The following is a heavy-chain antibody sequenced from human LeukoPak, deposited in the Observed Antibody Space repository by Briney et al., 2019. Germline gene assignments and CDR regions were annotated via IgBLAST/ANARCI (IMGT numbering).Heavy chain of an antibody. J-gene: IGHJ4*01. CDR2: INYSGTT. Sequence: PSETLSLTCTVSSGSFSSSSYFCGWIRQPPGMGLEWIETINYSGTTYYNPSLKSRVTTSVDTSRNQFSLKLKSVTATDTAVYYCARLRGGVQLWGDWGQGALVTVSS. CDR1: SGSFSSSSYF. CDR3: ARLRGGVQLWGD. V-gene: IGHV4-39*01. D-gene: IGHD5-18*01.